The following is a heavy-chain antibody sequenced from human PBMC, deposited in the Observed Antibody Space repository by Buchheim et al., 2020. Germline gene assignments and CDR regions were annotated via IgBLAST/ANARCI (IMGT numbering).Heavy chain of an antibody. V-gene: IGHV3-48*02. Sequence: EVQLVESGGGLVQAGGSLRLFCEASGFTLGSYSVNWVRQAPGKGLQWLLYNSSSGRTRYYADSVKGSFTISRDIAKNSLFLQMNSLRDEDTAVYYYARDPYCTSTSCYAHNYYGMDVWGRGTT. CDR3: ARDPYCTSTSCYAHNYYGMDV. CDR2: NSSSGRTR. D-gene: IGHD2-2*01. CDR1: GFTLGSYS. J-gene: IGHJ6*02.